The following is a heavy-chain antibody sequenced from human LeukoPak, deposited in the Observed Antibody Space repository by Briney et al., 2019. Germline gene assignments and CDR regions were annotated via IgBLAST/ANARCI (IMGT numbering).Heavy chain of an antibody. CDR3: ARDLGIAARPDY. Sequence: TSETLSLTCTVSGYSISSGYDWGWIRQPPGKGLEWIGSIYHSGSTYYNPSLKSRVTISVDTSKNQFSLKLSSVTAADTAVYYCARDLGIAARPDYWGQGTLVTVS. CDR2: IYHSGST. V-gene: IGHV4-38-2*02. D-gene: IGHD6-6*01. CDR1: GYSISSGYD. J-gene: IGHJ4*02.